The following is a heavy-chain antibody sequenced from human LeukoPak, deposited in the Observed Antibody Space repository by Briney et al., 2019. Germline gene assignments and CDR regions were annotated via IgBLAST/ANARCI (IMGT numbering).Heavy chain of an antibody. V-gene: IGHV3-48*03. CDR1: ASTFSTYE. CDR3: ARGEVVTASLPDYFYYYMDV. J-gene: IGHJ6*03. CDR2: ITDSGSTI. D-gene: IGHD2-21*02. Sequence: PGGSLRLSCVASASTFSTYEMNWVRQAPGKGLEWVSYITDSGSTIYYADSVKGRFTISRDNAKNSLFLQMNSLRAEDTAVYYCARGEVVTASLPDYFYYYMDVWGKGTTVTISS.